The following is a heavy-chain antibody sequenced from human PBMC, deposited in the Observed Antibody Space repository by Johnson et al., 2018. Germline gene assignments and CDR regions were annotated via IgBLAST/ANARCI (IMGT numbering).Heavy chain of an antibody. CDR3: AKDRSYYMDV. CDR2: ISWNGGAT. V-gene: IGHV3-43D*03. CDR1: GFVFDDYA. J-gene: IGHJ6*03. Sequence: VQLVESGGDVAQPGGSLRLSCAVSGFVFDDYAMHWVRQAPGKGLEWISMISWNGGATYYADSVKGRFTVSGDSSKNSVFLQMNRLRPEYTALYYCAKDRSYYMDVGGKGTTVTVAS. D-gene: IGHD3-10*01.